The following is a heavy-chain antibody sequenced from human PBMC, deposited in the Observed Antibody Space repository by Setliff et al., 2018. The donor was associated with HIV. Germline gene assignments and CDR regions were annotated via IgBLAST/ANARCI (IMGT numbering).Heavy chain of an antibody. D-gene: IGHD3-3*01. CDR1: GYSFTTYW. Sequence: GESLKISCKGSGYSFTTYWIGWVRQMHGKGLEWMGIIYPYDSDTRYSPSFQGQVIISADKSISTAYVQWSGLKASDTAMYYCARRPYYDSWSGHQAFDIWGQGTMVTVSS. J-gene: IGHJ3*02. CDR3: ARRPYYDSWSGHQAFDI. V-gene: IGHV5-51*01. CDR2: IYPYDSDT.